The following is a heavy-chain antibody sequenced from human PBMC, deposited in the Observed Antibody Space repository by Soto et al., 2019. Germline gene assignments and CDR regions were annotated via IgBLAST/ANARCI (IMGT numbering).Heavy chain of an antibody. D-gene: IGHD2-2*01. Sequence: QVQLVESGGGVVQPGRSLRLSCAASGFTFSSYGMHWVRQAPGKGLEWVAVISYDGSNKYYADSVKGRFTISRDNSKNTLYLQMNNLRAEDTAVYYCAKEGCSSTRCYRGGAFDIWGQGTMVTVSS. J-gene: IGHJ3*02. V-gene: IGHV3-30*18. CDR2: ISYDGSNK. CDR1: GFTFSSYG. CDR3: AKEGCSSTRCYRGGAFDI.